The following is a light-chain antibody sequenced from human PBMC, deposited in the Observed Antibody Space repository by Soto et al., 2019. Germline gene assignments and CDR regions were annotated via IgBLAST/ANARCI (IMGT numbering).Light chain of an antibody. CDR1: QSISSW. Sequence: DIQMTQSPSTLSASVGDRVTITCRASQSISSWLAWYQQKPGKAPKLLIYKASSLESGVPSRFSGSGSGTEFTLSISSLQPDDFASYYCQQYNSYPLTFVGGTKVEIK. J-gene: IGKJ4*01. V-gene: IGKV1-5*03. CDR3: QQYNSYPLT. CDR2: KAS.